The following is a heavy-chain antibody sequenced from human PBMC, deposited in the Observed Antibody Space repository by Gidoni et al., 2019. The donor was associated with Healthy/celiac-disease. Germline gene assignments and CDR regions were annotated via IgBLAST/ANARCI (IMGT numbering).Heavy chain of an antibody. CDR1: GGSISSYY. CDR2: IYYSGST. CDR3: ARSSGWYGVDY. D-gene: IGHD6-19*01. V-gene: IGHV4-59*01. Sequence: QVQLQESGPGLVKPSETLSLTCTVSGGSISSYYWSWIRQPPGKGLEWSGYIYYSGSTNYNPSLKSRVTISVDTSKNQFSLKLSSVTAADTAVYYCARSSGWYGVDYWGQGTLVTVSS. J-gene: IGHJ4*02.